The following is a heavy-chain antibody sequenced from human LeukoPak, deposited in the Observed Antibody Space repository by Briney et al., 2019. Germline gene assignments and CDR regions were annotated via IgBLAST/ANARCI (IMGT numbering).Heavy chain of an antibody. CDR3: VRDRGSYRPIDY. V-gene: IGHV3-21*01. Sequence: GGSLRLSCAASTFTFSSYNMNWVRQAPGKGLEWVSSISSSGTYIYYRDSVKGRFTISRENAENSLYLEMNSLRVEDPAIYYCVRDRGSYRPIDYWGQGTLVTVSS. J-gene: IGHJ4*02. CDR2: ISSSGTYI. D-gene: IGHD1-26*01. CDR1: TFTFSSYN.